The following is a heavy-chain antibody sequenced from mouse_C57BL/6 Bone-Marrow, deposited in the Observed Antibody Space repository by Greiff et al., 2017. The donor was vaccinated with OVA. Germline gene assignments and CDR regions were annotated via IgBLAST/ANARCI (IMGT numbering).Heavy chain of an antibody. CDR2: ISYDGSN. CDR1: GYSITSGYY. V-gene: IGHV3-6*01. J-gene: IGHJ4*01. CDR3: ASDDYGNYSAMDY. Sequence: DVKLVESGPGLVKPSQSLSLTCSVSGYSITSGYYWNWIRQFPGNKLEWMGYISYDGSNNYNPSLKNRISITRDTSKNQFFLKLNSVTTEDTATYYCASDDYGNYSAMDYWGQGTSVTVSS. D-gene: IGHD2-1*01.